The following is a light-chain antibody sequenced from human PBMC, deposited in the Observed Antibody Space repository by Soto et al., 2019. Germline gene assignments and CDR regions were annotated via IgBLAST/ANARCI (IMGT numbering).Light chain of an antibody. J-gene: IGLJ1*01. CDR3: NSCTSTNTYV. CDR2: DVI. CDR1: SSDVGGYNF. V-gene: IGLV2-14*03. Sequence: LTQPASVSWSPGQSITISCTGTSSDVGGYNFVSWYQQHPGKAPKLMIYDVINRPSGVPNRFSGSKSGNTASLTISGLQAEDEADYYCNSCTSTNTYVFGTGTKVTVL.